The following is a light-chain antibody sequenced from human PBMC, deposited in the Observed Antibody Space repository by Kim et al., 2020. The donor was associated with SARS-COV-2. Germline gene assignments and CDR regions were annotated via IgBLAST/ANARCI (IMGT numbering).Light chain of an antibody. J-gene: IGKJ4*01. CDR1: PSVSSSY. Sequence: SPGERATLSCRASPSVSSSYLAWYQQKPGQAPKLLIYGASNRAAGIPDRFSGSGSGTDFTLTLNGLEPEDFAVYYCQQYGRSPLTFGGGTKVDIK. CDR3: QQYGRSPLT. CDR2: GAS. V-gene: IGKV3-20*01.